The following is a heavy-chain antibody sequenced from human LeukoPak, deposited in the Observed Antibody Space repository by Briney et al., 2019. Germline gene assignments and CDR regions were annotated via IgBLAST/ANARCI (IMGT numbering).Heavy chain of an antibody. D-gene: IGHD3-3*01. CDR1: GYSISSNYY. CDR3: ASLGLRFLNWFDP. V-gene: IGHV4-38-2*02. Sequence: SETLSLTCTVSGYSISSNYYWGWIRPPPGKGLEWIGIIYHSGSTYYNPSLKTRVTISVDTSKNQFSLKLTSVTAADTAVYYCASLGLRFLNWFDPWGQGTLVTVSS. CDR2: IYHSGST. J-gene: IGHJ5*02.